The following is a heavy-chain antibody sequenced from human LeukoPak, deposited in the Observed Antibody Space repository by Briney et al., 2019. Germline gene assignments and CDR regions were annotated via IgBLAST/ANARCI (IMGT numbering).Heavy chain of an antibody. J-gene: IGHJ4*02. D-gene: IGHD5-24*01. Sequence: SETLSLTCTVSGGSISSSSYYWGWIRQPPGKGLEWIGSIYYSGSTYYNPSLKSRVTISVDTSKNQFSLKLSSVTAADTAVYYCARDGEMATIENYFDYWGQGTLVTVSS. V-gene: IGHV4-39*07. CDR1: GGSISSSSYY. CDR2: IYYSGST. CDR3: ARDGEMATIENYFDY.